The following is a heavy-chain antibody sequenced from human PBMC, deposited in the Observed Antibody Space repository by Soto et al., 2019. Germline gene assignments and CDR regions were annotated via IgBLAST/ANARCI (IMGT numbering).Heavy chain of an antibody. V-gene: IGHV3-30*18. CDR2: ISYDGSNK. D-gene: IGHD6-13*01. Sequence: QVQLVESGGGVVQPGRSLRLSCAASGFTFSSYGMHWVRQAPGKGLEWVAVISYDGSNKYYADSVKGRFTISRDNSKNALYLQMNSMRAEDTAVYYCAKDGAAAGTGLSDYWGQGTLVTVSS. CDR1: GFTFSSYG. J-gene: IGHJ4*02. CDR3: AKDGAAAGTGLSDY.